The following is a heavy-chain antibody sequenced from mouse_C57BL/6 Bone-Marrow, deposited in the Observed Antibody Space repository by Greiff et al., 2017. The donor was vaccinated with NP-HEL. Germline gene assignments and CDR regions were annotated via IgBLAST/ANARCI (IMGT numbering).Heavy chain of an antibody. J-gene: IGHJ4*01. Sequence: EVQLQQSGPELVKPGASVKISCKASGYTFTDYYMNWVKQSHGKSLEWIGDINPNNGGTSYNQKFKGKATLTVDKSSSTAYMELRSLTSEDSAVYYCARQGLLGAMDYWGQGTSVTVSS. V-gene: IGHV1-26*01. CDR2: INPNNGGT. CDR3: ARQGLLGAMDY. CDR1: GYTFTDYY. D-gene: IGHD3-1*01.